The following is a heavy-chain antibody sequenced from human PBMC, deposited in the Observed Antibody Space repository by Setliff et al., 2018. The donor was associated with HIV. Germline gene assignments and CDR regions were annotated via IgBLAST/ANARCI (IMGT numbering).Heavy chain of an antibody. V-gene: IGHV5-51*01. CDR2: IYPGDSDT. J-gene: IGHJ5*01. CDR1: GYRFSDNW. D-gene: IGHD3-16*01. CDR3: AKHGFERKSPYNWFDS. Sequence: GESLKISCKGSGYRFSDNWIGWVRQMPGKGLEWMGIIYPGDSDTRYSPSFQGQVTISADKSINTAYLRWRSLRASDTAIYFCAKHGFERKSPYNWFDSWGQGTLVTVSS.